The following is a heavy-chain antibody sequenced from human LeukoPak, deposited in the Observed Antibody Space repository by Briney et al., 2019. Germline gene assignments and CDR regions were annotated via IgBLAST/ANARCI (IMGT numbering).Heavy chain of an antibody. Sequence: PSETLSLTCTVSGGSISSYYWSWIRQPPGKGLEWFGYIYYSGSTNYNPSLKSRVTISVDTSKKQVSLKLSSVTAADSAVYYCARTNSGSGSTYGMDVWGQGTTVTVSS. J-gene: IGHJ6*02. D-gene: IGHD3-10*01. V-gene: IGHV4-59*01. CDR2: IYYSGST. CDR1: GGSISSYY. CDR3: ARTNSGSGSTYGMDV.